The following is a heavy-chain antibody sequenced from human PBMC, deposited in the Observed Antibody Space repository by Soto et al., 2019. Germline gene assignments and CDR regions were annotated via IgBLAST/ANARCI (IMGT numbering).Heavy chain of an antibody. CDR1: GGTFSSYT. J-gene: IGHJ3*02. D-gene: IGHD2-15*01. CDR2: IIPILGIA. CDR3: ARDCSGGSCYRAFDI. Sequence: SVKVSCKASGGTFSSYTISWVRQAPGQGLEWMGRIIPILGIANYAQKFQGRVTITADKSASTAYMELSSLRSEDTAVYYCARDCSGGSCYRAFDIWGQGTMVTVSS. V-gene: IGHV1-69*04.